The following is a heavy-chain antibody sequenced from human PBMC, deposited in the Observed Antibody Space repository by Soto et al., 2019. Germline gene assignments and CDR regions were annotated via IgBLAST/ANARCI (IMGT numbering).Heavy chain of an antibody. J-gene: IGHJ4*02. V-gene: IGHV3-23*01. CDR2: ISSRGDNT. D-gene: IGHD2-21*02. Sequence: EVQLLESGGGLVQPGVSLRLSCAASGFTFSNYAMSWVRQAPGKGLEWISAISSRGDNTHHADSVRGRFTISRDNSKNMLYQEISTLRAEDTAVYYCAKCDWAFVKTSNYFFDYWGQGTLVTVSS. CDR3: AKCDWAFVKTSNYFFDY. CDR1: GFTFSNYA.